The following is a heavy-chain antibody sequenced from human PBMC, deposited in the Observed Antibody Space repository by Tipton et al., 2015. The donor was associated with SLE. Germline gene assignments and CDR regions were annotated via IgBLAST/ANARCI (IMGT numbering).Heavy chain of an antibody. D-gene: IGHD6-19*01. V-gene: IGHV4-61*02. CDR1: GGSISSGSYY. J-gene: IGHJ3*02. CDR3: ARGNSSGWYRGAFDI. Sequence: TLSLTCTFSGGSISSGSYYWSWIRQPAGHGLEWIGRIYTSGSTNHNPSLTSRVTISLDTSKNQFSLKLSSVTAADTAVDYCARGNSSGWYRGAFDIGGQGTMVTVSS. CDR2: IYTSGST.